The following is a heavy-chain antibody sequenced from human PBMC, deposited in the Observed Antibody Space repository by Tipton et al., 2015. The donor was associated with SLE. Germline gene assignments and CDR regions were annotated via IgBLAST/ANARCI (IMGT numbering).Heavy chain of an antibody. V-gene: IGHV3-33*01. Sequence: SLRLSCAASGFTFRGYDMHWVRQAPGKGLEWVALIWLDGTNKYYADSVKGRLTVSRDNSKDTLYLEMNSLRVEDTAVYYCARPGRYYDFGSGAAVGPVGFDIWVQGTMVTVAS. D-gene: IGHD3-3*01. CDR3: ARPGRYYDFGSGAAVGPVGFDI. CDR2: IWLDGTNK. J-gene: IGHJ3*02. CDR1: GFTFRGYD.